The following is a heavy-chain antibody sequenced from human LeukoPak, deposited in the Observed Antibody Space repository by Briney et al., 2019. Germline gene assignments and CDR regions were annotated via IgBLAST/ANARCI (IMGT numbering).Heavy chain of an antibody. V-gene: IGHV3-53*01. CDR3: ARDSFSSSWYD. D-gene: IGHD6-13*01. Sequence: GGSLRLSCAASGFTVSSNYMSWVRQAPGKGLEWVSVIYSGGSTYYADSVKGRFTISRDNSKNTLYLQMNSLRAEDTAVYYCARDSFSSSWYDWGQGTLVTVSS. J-gene: IGHJ4*02. CDR2: IYSGGST. CDR1: GFTVSSNY.